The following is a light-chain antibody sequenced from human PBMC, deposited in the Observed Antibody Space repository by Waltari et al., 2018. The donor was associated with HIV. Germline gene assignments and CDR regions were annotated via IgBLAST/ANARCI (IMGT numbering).Light chain of an antibody. J-gene: IGLJ3*02. V-gene: IGLV1-40*01. CDR1: SSNIGAGHD. CDR2: GNS. Sequence: QSVLTQPPSVSGAPGQRVTISCTGSSSNIGAGHDVHWYQQLPGTAPKLLIYGNSNRPSGVPDRFSGSKSGTSASLAITGLQAADEADYYCQSYDSSLTTWVFGGGTKLTVL. CDR3: QSYDSSLTTWV.